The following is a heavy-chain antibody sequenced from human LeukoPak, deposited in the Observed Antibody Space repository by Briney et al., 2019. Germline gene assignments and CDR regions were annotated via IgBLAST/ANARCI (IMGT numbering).Heavy chain of an antibody. V-gene: IGHV3-21*01. Sequence: PGGSLRLSCAASGFTFSSYSMNWVRQAPGKGLEWVSSISSSSSYIYYADSVKGRFTISRDNAKNSLYLQMNSLRAEDTAVYYCAREGDYYDSLGYFDHWGQGTLVTVSS. J-gene: IGHJ4*02. D-gene: IGHD3-22*01. CDR3: AREGDYYDSLGYFDH. CDR2: ISSSSSYI. CDR1: GFTFSSYS.